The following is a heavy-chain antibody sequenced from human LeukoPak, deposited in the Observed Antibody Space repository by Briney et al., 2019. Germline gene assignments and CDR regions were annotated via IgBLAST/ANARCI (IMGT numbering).Heavy chain of an antibody. Sequence: PSASVKVSCKASGGTFSSYAISWVRQAPGQGLEWMGRIIPIFGIANYAQKFQGRVTITADKSTSTAYMELSSLRSEDTAVYYCARDDSYGYESTIWGQGTLVTVSS. CDR3: ARDDSYGYESTI. CDR2: IIPIFGIA. J-gene: IGHJ4*02. V-gene: IGHV1-69*04. CDR1: GGTFSSYA. D-gene: IGHD5-18*01.